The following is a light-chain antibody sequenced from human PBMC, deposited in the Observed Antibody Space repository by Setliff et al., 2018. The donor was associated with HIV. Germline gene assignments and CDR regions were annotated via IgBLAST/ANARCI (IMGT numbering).Light chain of an antibody. CDR1: TSNVGGYKY. J-gene: IGLJ3*02. V-gene: IGLV2-11*01. Sequence: QSVLTQPPSVSGSPGQSVNISCTGTTSNVGGYKYVSWYQQHPGKPPKVVIYDVAERPSGVPDRFSASKSGNTASLTISGLQADDEADYFCCSYAGRYTWVFGGGTK. CDR2: DVA. CDR3: CSYAGRYTWV.